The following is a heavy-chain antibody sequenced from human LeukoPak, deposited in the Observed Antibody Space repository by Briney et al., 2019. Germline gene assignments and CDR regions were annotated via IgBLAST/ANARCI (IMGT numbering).Heavy chain of an antibody. V-gene: IGHV4-39*07. CDR1: GGSISSSSYY. CDR3: ARDGRAAARLDP. CDR2: IYYSGST. J-gene: IGHJ5*02. Sequence: SETLSLTCTVSGGSISSSSYYWGWIRQPPGKGLEWIGSIYYSGSTYYNPSLKSRVTISVDTSKNQFSLKLSSVTAADTAVYYCARDGRAAARLDPWGQGTLVTVSS. D-gene: IGHD6-6*01.